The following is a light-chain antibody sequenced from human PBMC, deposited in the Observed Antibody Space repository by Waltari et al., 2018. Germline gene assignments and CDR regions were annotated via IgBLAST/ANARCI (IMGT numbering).Light chain of an antibody. V-gene: IGKV3-15*01. Sequence: ETVMTPSPATLSVSPGERSTLSCRASQSVSSNLAWYSQKPGQPPRLLIYGASTRATGIPARFSGSGSGTEFTLTISSLQSEDFAVYYCQQYNDWPPLTFGGGTKVEIK. CDR3: QQYNDWPPLT. CDR1: QSVSSN. CDR2: GAS. J-gene: IGKJ4*01.